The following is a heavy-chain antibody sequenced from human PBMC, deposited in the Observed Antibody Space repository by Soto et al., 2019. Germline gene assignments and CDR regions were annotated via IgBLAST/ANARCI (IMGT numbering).Heavy chain of an antibody. D-gene: IGHD3-9*01. V-gene: IGHV3-7*05. Sequence: GGSLRLSCAASGFTFSSYWMSRVRQAPGKGLEWVANIKQDGSEKYYVDSVKGRFTISRDNAKNSLYLQMNSLRAEDTAVYYCARDGVHDYDILTGYYTSNYWGQGTLVTVSS. CDR1: GFTFSSYW. CDR2: IKQDGSEK. J-gene: IGHJ4*02. CDR3: ARDGVHDYDILTGYYTSNY.